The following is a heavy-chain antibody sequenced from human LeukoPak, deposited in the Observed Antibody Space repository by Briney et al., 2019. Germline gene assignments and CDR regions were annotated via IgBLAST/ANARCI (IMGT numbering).Heavy chain of an antibody. J-gene: IGHJ6*03. V-gene: IGHV4-38-2*02. CDR3: ARDYGYSSGYMDV. D-gene: IGHD6-25*01. CDR2: IYHSGST. CDR1: GYSISSGYY. Sequence: SETLSLTCTVSGYSISSGYYWGWIRQPPGKGLEWIGSIYHSGSTYYNPSLKSRVTISVDTSKNQFSLKLSSVTAADTAVYYCARDYGYSSGYMDVWGKGTTVTVSS.